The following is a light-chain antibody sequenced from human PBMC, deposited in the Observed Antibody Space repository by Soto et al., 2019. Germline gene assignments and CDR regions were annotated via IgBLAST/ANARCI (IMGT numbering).Light chain of an antibody. J-gene: IGKJ4*01. Sequence: EIVLTQSPATLSLSPGERATLSCRSSQSVSSYLSWYQQKPGQAPRLLIYDASNRATGIPARFSGSGSGTAFTLSISSLVPEDFAVYYCQQRSNWPPTLTFGGGTKVEIK. CDR1: QSVSSY. CDR2: DAS. V-gene: IGKV3-11*01. CDR3: QQRSNWPPTLT.